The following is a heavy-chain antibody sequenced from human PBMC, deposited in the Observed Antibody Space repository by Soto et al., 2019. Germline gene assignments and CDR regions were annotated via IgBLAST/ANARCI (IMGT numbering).Heavy chain of an antibody. V-gene: IGHV4-4*07. Sequence: SETLSLTCSVSGGSINSCYWSWIRQPAGKGLEWIGRIYSTGNTNYNPSLKSRAAISVDTSKNQFSLKLSSVTAADTAVYYCARTYGSGSYYNYWGQGTLVTVSS. CDR1: GGSINSCY. CDR3: ARTYGSGSYYNY. CDR2: IYSTGNT. J-gene: IGHJ4*02. D-gene: IGHD3-10*01.